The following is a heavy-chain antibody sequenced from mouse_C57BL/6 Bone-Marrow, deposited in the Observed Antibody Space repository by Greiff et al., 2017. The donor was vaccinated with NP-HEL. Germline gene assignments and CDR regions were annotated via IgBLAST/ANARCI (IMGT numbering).Heavy chain of an antibody. CDR2: INPSNGGT. CDR3: ARSGGGSSHYYAMDY. Sequence: QVQLQQPGTELVKPGASVKLSCKASGYTFTSYWMHWVKQRPGQGLEWIGNINPSNGGTNYNEKFKSKATLTVDKSSSTAYMQLSSLTSEDSAVYYCARSGGGSSHYYAMDYWGQGTSVTVSS. V-gene: IGHV1-53*01. J-gene: IGHJ4*01. D-gene: IGHD1-1*01. CDR1: GYTFTSYW.